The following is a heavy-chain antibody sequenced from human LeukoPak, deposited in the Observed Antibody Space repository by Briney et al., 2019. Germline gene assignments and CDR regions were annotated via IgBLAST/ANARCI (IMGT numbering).Heavy chain of an antibody. J-gene: IGHJ4*02. CDR3: AKDPRDHSYGWSWRYFDY. D-gene: IGHD5-18*01. V-gene: IGHV3-11*04. CDR2: ISSSGSI. Sequence: TGGSLRLSCAASGVTFSDNYMSWIRQAPGKGLEWISYISSSGSIYYADSVKGRFTISRDNAKNSLYLQMNSLRAEDTAVYYCAKDPRDHSYGWSWRYFDYWGQGTLVTVSS. CDR1: GVTFSDNY.